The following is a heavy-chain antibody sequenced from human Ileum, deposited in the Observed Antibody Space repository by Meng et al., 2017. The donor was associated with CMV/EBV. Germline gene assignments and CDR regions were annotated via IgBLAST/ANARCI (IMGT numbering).Heavy chain of an antibody. D-gene: IGHD1-26*01. CDR3: ARDLTNKWFYY. Sequence: DSGPGRVKPAVALTLTLTASGDPISSGSHSWGWFRQPPGKRLEWIGSMYFSGIADYNPSLKSRVTISLHATQKQFSLRLTSVTAADSAVYFCARDLTNKWFYYWGQGTLVTVSS. CDR1: GDPISSGSHS. V-gene: IGHV4-39*07. J-gene: IGHJ4*02. CDR2: MYFSGIA.